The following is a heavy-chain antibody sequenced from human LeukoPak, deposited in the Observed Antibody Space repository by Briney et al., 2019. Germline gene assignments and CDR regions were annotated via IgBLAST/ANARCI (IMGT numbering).Heavy chain of an antibody. V-gene: IGHV3-74*01. J-gene: IGHJ5*02. CDR2: IKSDGSST. D-gene: IGHD3-10*01. Sequence: GGSLRLSCSACGFTFSSYWMHWVSQVPGKGLVWVSRIKSDGSSTSYADCVKGRFTISRDNVKNMLYLHMNRLRVEDKAVYYCAREVYYGSGNWFDRWGQGTLVTVSS. CDR3: AREVYYGSGNWFDR. CDR1: GFTFSSYW.